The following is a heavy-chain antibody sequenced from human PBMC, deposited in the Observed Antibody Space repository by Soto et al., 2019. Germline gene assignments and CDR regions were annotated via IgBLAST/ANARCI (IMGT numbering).Heavy chain of an antibody. V-gene: IGHV1-3*01. Sequence: ASVKVSCKASGYTFTSYAMHWVRQAPGQRHEWKGRINAGNGNTKYSQKFQGRVNITRDTSASTAYMELSSLRSEDTAVYYCARGWSSSSSDWYFDLWGRGTLVTVSS. J-gene: IGHJ2*01. D-gene: IGHD6-6*01. CDR2: INAGNGNT. CDR1: GYTFTSYA. CDR3: ARGWSSSSSDWYFDL.